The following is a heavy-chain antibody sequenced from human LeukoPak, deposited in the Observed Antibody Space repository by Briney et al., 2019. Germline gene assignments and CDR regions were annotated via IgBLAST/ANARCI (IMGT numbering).Heavy chain of an antibody. CDR1: GDSISSNSYY. J-gene: IGHJ4*02. CDR2: AYYSGIT. Sequence: SETLSLTCTVSGDSISSNSYYWGWIRQPPGKGLECIGIAYYSGITYYNPSLKSRVTISVDTSKNQFSLKLSSVTAADTAVYYCARHYHYYGSGSYVDYYRQVTLVTVAS. CDR3: ARHYHYYGSGSYVDY. D-gene: IGHD3-10*01. V-gene: IGHV4-39*01.